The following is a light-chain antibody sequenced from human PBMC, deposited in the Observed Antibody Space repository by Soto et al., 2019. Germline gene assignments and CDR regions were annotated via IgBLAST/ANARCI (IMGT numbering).Light chain of an antibody. V-gene: IGKV3-15*01. CDR1: QSVSNN. CDR2: GAS. Sequence: EIVMTQSPATLSVSPGERATLSCRASQSVSNNLAWYQHKPGQAPRLLIYGASTRATGIAARFSGSGSGTEFTLTISSLQSEDFAVYYCQHYNNWPPMYTFGQGTKLE. CDR3: QHYNNWPPMYT. J-gene: IGKJ2*01.